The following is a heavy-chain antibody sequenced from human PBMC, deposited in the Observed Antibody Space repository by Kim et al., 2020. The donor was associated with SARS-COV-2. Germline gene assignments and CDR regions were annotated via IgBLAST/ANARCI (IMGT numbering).Heavy chain of an antibody. V-gene: IGHV4-34*01. J-gene: IGHJ3*02. CDR3: AVGDDQAFDI. CDR2: ST. D-gene: IGHD1-26*01. Sequence: STNYQPSLKSRVTMSVDTSKNQFSLKLSSVTAADTAVYYCAVGDDQAFDIWGQGTMVTVSS.